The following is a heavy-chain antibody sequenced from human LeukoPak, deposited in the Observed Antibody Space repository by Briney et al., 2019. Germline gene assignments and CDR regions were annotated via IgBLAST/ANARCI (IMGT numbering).Heavy chain of an antibody. J-gene: IGHJ4*02. CDR3: ARAPFGEVGY. CDR1: GFTFSSYG. CDR2: ISYDGSNK. V-gene: IGHV3-30*03. D-gene: IGHD3-10*01. Sequence: GRSLRLSCAASGFTFSSYGMHWVRQAPGKGLEWVAVISYDGSNKYYADSVKGRFTISRDSAKNTLYLQMNSLRVEDTAVYYCARAPFGEVGYWGQGTLVTVSS.